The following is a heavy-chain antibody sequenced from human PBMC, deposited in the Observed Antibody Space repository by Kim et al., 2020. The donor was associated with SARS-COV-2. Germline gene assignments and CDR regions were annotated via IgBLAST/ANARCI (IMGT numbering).Heavy chain of an antibody. V-gene: IGHV3-64*01. Sequence: GGSLRLSCAASGFTFSSYAMHWVRQAPGKGLEYVSAISSNGGITYYANSVKGRFTISRDNSKNTLYLQMGSLRAEDMAVYYCAREGYCSGGSCSTYVYYYGMDAWGQGTTVTVSS. CDR3: AREGYCSGGSCSTYVYYYGMDA. D-gene: IGHD2-15*01. CDR2: ISSNGGIT. J-gene: IGHJ6*02. CDR1: GFTFSSYA.